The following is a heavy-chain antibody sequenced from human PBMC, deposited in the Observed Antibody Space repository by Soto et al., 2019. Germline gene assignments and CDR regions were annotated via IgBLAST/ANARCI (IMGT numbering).Heavy chain of an antibody. CDR3: ARTATMGLLYLRFAYFDY. V-gene: IGHV4-59*01. Sequence: QVQLQESGPGLVKPSETLSLTCTVSGGSISSYYWSWIRQPPGKGLEWIGYIYYSGSTNYNPSLKSRVTIPVNTTKNQFSLKLSSVTAADTAVYYCARTATMGLLYLRFAYFDYWGQGTLVTVSS. CDR1: GGSISSYY. CDR2: IYYSGST. J-gene: IGHJ4*02. D-gene: IGHD3-3*01.